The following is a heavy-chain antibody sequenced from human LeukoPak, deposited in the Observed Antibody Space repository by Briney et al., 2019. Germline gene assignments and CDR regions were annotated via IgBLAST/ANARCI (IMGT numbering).Heavy chain of an antibody. D-gene: IGHD4-17*01. J-gene: IGHJ4*02. CDR3: TRDYGDYKGGY. V-gene: IGHV3-49*04. CDR2: IRSKAYGGTT. Sequence: SLRLSCTGSGFTSGDYAVIWVRQAPGRGLEWVGFIRSKAYGGTTEYAASVKGRFTISRDDSKSIAYLQMDSLKTEDTAVYYCTRDYGDYKGGYWGQGTLVTVSS. CDR1: GFTSGDYA.